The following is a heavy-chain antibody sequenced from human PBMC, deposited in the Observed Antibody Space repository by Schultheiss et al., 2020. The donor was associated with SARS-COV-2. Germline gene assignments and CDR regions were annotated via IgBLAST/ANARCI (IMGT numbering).Heavy chain of an antibody. CDR3: ATGSYGMDV. Sequence: SETLSLTCTVSGGSVSSGSYYWGWIRQPPGKGLEWIGSMYPSGSTYYNPSLKSRVTISVDRSKNQFSLKLNSVTAADTAVYYCATGSYGMDVWGQGTTVTVSS. J-gene: IGHJ6*02. CDR1: GGSVSSGSYY. CDR2: MYPSGST. V-gene: IGHV4-39*07.